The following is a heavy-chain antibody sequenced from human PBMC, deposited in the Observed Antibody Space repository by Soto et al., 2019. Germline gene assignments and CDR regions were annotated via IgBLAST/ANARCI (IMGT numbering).Heavy chain of an antibody. V-gene: IGHV5-51*03. CDR2: IYPGDSDT. D-gene: IGHD3-22*01. CDR3: ARPILYDSSGYYADPTRSYWYFDL. J-gene: IGHJ2*01. CDR1: GYSFTSYW. Sequence: EVQLVQSGAEVKKPGESLKISCNGSGYSFTSYWIGWVRQMPGKGLEWMGIIYPGDSDTRYSPSFQGQVTISAHKSISTAYLQWSSLKASDTAMYYCARPILYDSSGYYADPTRSYWYFDLWGRGTLVTVSS.